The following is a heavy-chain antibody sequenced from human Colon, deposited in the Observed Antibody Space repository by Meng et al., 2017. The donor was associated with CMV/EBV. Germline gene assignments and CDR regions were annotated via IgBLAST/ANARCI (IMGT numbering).Heavy chain of an antibody. V-gene: IGHV3-30*02. CDR1: EFTFSAYW. CDR2: IRYDGSNK. CDR3: AKDMGGLGRRGGATYYYDSSRSGNYYYYGMDV. J-gene: IGHJ6*02. Sequence: GGSLRLSCAASEFTFSAYWMSWVRQAPGKGLEWVSFIRYDGSNKYYADSVKGRFTISRDNSKNTLYLQMNRLRAEDAAVYYCAKDMGGLGRRGGATYYYDSSRSGNYYYYGMDVWGQGTTVTVSS. D-gene: IGHD3-22*01.